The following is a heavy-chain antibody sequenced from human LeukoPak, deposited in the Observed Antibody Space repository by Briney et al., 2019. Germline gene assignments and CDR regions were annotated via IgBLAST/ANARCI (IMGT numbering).Heavy chain of an antibody. Sequence: GGSLRLSCAASGFTFSSYAMHWVRQAPGKGLEWVAVISYDGSNKYYADSVKGRFTISRDNSKNTLYLQMNSLRAEDTAVYYCARDHYFDYWGQGTLVTVSS. CDR3: ARDHYFDY. CDR2: ISYDGSNK. CDR1: GFTFSSYA. J-gene: IGHJ4*02. V-gene: IGHV3-30-3*01.